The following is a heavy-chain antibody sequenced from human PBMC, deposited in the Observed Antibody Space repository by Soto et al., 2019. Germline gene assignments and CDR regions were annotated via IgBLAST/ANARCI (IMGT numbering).Heavy chain of an antibody. J-gene: IGHJ4*02. CDR3: ARDQISVDYGDQFDY. Sequence: QVQLVESGGGVVQPGRSLRLSCAASGFTFSRHGMHWVRQAPGKGLEWVAVISYDGSDESYADSVKGRFTISRDNSKNILYLQMNSLIPEDTAGYYCARDQISVDYGDQFDYWGQGTLVTVSS. CDR1: GFTFSRHG. D-gene: IGHD4-17*01. CDR2: ISYDGSDE. V-gene: IGHV3-30*03.